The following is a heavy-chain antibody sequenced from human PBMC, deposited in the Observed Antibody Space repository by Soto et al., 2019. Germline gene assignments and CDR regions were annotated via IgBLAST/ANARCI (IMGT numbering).Heavy chain of an antibody. D-gene: IGHD3-9*01. J-gene: IGHJ4*02. CDR3: AKDLSFDWLLPFDC. CDR1: GFTFSSYA. CDR2: ISGSGDNT. V-gene: IGHV3-23*01. Sequence: GGSLRLSCAASGFTFSSYAMSWVRQAPGKGLEWVSAISGSGDNTYSAESVKGRFTISRDNSKNTVYLQMNSLRAEDTALYFCAKDLSFDWLLPFDCWGQGTLVTVSS.